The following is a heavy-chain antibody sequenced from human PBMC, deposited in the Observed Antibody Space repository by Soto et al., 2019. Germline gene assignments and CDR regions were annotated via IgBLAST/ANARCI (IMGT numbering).Heavy chain of an antibody. D-gene: IGHD3-9*01. J-gene: IGHJ5*02. V-gene: IGHV1-69*02. CDR2: IIPTLRIP. Sequence: QVQLVQSGAEVKKPGSSVKVSCKASGGTFSIYTFAWVRQAPGQGLEWMGRIIPTLRIPNYAQKFQGRLTITADESTTTAYMELNSLRSEDTAVYYCARPEHYDMLTGYYHWGQGTLVTVSS. CDR3: ARPEHYDMLTGYYH. CDR1: GGTFSIYT.